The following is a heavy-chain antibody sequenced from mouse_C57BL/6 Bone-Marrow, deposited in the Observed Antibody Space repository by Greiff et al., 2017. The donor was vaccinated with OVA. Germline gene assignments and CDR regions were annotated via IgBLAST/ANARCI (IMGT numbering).Heavy chain of an antibody. CDR3: GSAYYYGEMDY. J-gene: IGHJ4*01. Sequence: EVQVVESGGDLVKPGGSLKLSCAASGFTFSSYGMPWVRQTPEKGLEWVATINSGGSNTYYPDTLKGRFTISKDNAKNTLYLQMRSLKSEDTAVYYCGSAYYYGEMDYWGQGTTVTVSS. D-gene: IGHD1-1*01. CDR2: INSGGSNT. V-gene: IGHV5-6*01. CDR1: GFTFSSYG.